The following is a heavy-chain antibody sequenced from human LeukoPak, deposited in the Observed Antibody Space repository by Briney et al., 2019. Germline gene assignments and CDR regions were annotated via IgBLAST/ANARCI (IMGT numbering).Heavy chain of an antibody. Sequence: SETLSLTCTVSGGSISSYYWSWIRQPPGKGLEWIGEINHSGGTNYNPSLKSRVTISVDTSKNQFSLKLSSVTAADTAVYYCATLVVADSEDYWGQGTLVTVSS. V-gene: IGHV4-59*04. D-gene: IGHD2-15*01. J-gene: IGHJ4*02. CDR1: GGSISSYY. CDR2: INHSGGT. CDR3: ATLVVADSEDY.